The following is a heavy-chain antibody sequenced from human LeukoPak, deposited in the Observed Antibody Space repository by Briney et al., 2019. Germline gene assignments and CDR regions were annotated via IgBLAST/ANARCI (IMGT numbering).Heavy chain of an antibody. J-gene: IGHJ6*02. V-gene: IGHV3-48*01. Sequence: PGGSLRLSCAASGFTFSSYSMNWVRQAPGKGLEWVSYISSSSSTIYYADSVKGRFTISRDNAKNSLYLQMNSLRAEDTAVYYCARDPDFWIALYYGMDVWGQGTTVTVSS. CDR2: ISSSSSTI. D-gene: IGHD3-3*01. CDR1: GFTFSSYS. CDR3: ARDPDFWIALYYGMDV.